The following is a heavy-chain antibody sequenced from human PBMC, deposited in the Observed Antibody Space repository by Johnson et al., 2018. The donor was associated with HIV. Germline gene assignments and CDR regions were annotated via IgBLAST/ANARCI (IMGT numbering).Heavy chain of an antibody. CDR2: IKQDGSEK. CDR1: GFTFSSYW. V-gene: IGHV3-7*02. CDR3: ASRQYFSSFDI. D-gene: IGHD3-3*01. J-gene: IGHJ3*02. Sequence: VQLVESGGGLVQPGGSLRLSCAASGFTFSSYWMSWVRQAPGKGLEWVANIKQDGSEKYYVDSVKGRFTISRDNSKNSLYLQMNSLRAEDTAVYYCASRQYFSSFDIWGQGTMVTVSS.